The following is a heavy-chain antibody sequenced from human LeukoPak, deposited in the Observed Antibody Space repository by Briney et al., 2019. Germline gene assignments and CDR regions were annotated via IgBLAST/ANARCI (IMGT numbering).Heavy chain of an antibody. CDR3: ARGLMSYDSSGYYVDY. Sequence: APVKVSCKASGYTFTGYYMHWVRQAPGQGLEWMGWINPNSGGTNYAQKFQGRVTMTRDTSISTAYMELSRLRSDDTAVYYCARGLMSYDSSGYYVDYWGQGTLVTVSS. D-gene: IGHD3-22*01. CDR2: INPNSGGT. V-gene: IGHV1-2*02. J-gene: IGHJ4*02. CDR1: GYTFTGYY.